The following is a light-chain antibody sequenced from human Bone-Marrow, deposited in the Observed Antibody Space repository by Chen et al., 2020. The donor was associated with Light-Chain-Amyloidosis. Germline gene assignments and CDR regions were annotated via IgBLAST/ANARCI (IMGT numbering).Light chain of an antibody. J-gene: IGLJ2*01. CDR3: CSYGGYSTFV. CDR2: EGY. Sequence: QSDLTQPASVSGSPGQSVTISCTGHSIGTFNLVSWYQQSPGNAPKLIIYEGYRRPSEVSDRFSGSTSGSPASLTISGLQTEDEADYHCCSYGGYSTFVFGGGTKLTVL. V-gene: IGLV2-23*03. CDR1: SIGTFNL.